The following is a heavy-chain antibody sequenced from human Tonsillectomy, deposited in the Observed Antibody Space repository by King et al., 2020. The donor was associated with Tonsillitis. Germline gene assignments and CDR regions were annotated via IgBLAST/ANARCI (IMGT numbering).Heavy chain of an antibody. J-gene: IGHJ5*02. V-gene: IGHV4-39*07. D-gene: IGHD3-3*01. CDR3: AITPLLYDFWSGYLSAWFDP. Sequence: QLQESGPGLVKPSETLSLTCTVSGGSISSSSYYWGWIRQPPGKGLEWIGSIYYSGSTYYNPSLKSRVTISVDTSKNQFSLKLSSVTAADTAVYYCAITPLLYDFWSGYLSAWFDPWGQGTLVTVSS. CDR2: IYYSGST. CDR1: GGSISSSSYY.